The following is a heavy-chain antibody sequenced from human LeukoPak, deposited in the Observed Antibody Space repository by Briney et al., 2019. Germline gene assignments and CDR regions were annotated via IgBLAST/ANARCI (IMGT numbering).Heavy chain of an antibody. CDR1: GFTVSNIY. J-gene: IGHJ6*02. CDR2: SYSDGRT. D-gene: IGHD5-18*01. V-gene: IGHV3-66*01. Sequence: PGGSLRLSCAASGFTVSNIYMSWIRQAPGKGLEWVSVSYSDGRTYYADSVKGRFTISRDNSKNTLYLQMNSLRVEDTAVYYCARDHHKGMVTVGDVWGQGTTVTVSS. CDR3: ARDHHKGMVTVGDV.